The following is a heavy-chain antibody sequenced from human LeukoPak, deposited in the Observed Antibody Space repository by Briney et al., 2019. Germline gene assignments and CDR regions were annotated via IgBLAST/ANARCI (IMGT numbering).Heavy chain of an antibody. V-gene: IGHV3-23*01. CDR2: ISGSGGST. CDR3: AKDGATGTWVYYYYGMDV. D-gene: IGHD1-1*01. CDR1: GFTFSSYA. Sequence: GGSLRLSCAASGFTFSSYAMSWVRQAPGKGLEWVSAISGSGGSTYYADSVKGRFTISRDDSKNTLYLQMNSLRAEDTAVYYCAKDGATGTWVYYYYGMDVWGKGTTVTVSS. J-gene: IGHJ6*04.